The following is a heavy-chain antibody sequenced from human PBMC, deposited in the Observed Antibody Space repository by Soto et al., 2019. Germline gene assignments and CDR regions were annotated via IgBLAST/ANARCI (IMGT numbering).Heavy chain of an antibody. CDR1: GFTFSRHG. CDR3: ARIGPLKTNYAMDV. CDR2: IWYDGSQK. D-gene: IGHD1-7*01. Sequence: QVQLVESGGGVVQPGRSLRLSCVASGFTFSRHGMHWVRQAPGKGLEWVAVIWYDGSQKYYADSVKGRFTISRDNSKNTLYAQMNSLRVEDTAVYYCARIGPLKTNYAMDVWGLGTTVTVSS. V-gene: IGHV3-33*01. J-gene: IGHJ6*02.